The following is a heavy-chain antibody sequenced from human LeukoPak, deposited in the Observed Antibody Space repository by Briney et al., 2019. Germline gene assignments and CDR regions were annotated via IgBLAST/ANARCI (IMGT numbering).Heavy chain of an antibody. CDR3: ARDPDPILGANFHS. CDR1: GFTFSSYW. Sequence: PGGSLRLSCAASGFTFSSYWMSWVRQAPGKGLEWVANIKQDGSEKYYVDSVKGRFTISRDNAKNSLYLQMNSLRTEDTAVYYCARDPDPILGANFHSWGQGTLVTVSS. D-gene: IGHD1-26*01. CDR2: IKQDGSEK. V-gene: IGHV3-7*01. J-gene: IGHJ4*02.